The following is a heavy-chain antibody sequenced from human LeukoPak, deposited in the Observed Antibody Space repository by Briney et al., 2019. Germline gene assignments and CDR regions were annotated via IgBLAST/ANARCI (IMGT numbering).Heavy chain of an antibody. V-gene: IGHV1-24*01. CDR2: FYPDDGET. CDR1: GYTLTELP. J-gene: IGHJ4*02. Sequence: GASVTVSCKVSGYTLTELPIHWVRQAPGKGLEWMGGFYPDDGETVYAQMFQGRVTMTEDTSSDTASMELSSLRSEDTAVYYCATGTSGSYYVGIVRPIDYWGQGTLVTVSS. D-gene: IGHD1-26*01. CDR3: ATGTSGSYYVGIVRPIDY.